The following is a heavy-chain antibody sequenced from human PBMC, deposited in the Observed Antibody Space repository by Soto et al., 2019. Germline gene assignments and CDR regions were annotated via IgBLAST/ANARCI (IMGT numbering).Heavy chain of an antibody. V-gene: IGHV3-48*02. Sequence: EVQLVESGGGLVQPGGSLRLSCAASGFTFSSYSMNWVRQAPGKGLEWVSYISSSSSTIYYADSVKGRFTISRDNAKNSLYLQMNSLRDEDTAVYYCARDRIAVDDLYYYGMDVWGQGTTVTVSS. CDR2: ISSSSSTI. D-gene: IGHD6-19*01. CDR1: GFTFSSYS. CDR3: ARDRIAVDDLYYYGMDV. J-gene: IGHJ6*02.